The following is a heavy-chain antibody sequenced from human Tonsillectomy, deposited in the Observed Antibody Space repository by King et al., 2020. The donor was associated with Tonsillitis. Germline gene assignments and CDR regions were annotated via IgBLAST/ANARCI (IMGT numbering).Heavy chain of an antibody. CDR1: GGSINSYF. CDR3: ARQNVGYCSGASCSDYFDM. Sequence: QLQESGPGLVKPSETLSLTCTVSGGSINSYFWSWIRQPPGKGLEWIGYIYYSGSTHYNPSLKSRVTISVDTSKNQFSLKLTTVTAADTAVYYCARQNVGYCSGASCSDYFDMWGQGTRVTVSS. J-gene: IGHJ3*02. CDR2: IYYSGST. V-gene: IGHV4-59*08. D-gene: IGHD2-15*01.